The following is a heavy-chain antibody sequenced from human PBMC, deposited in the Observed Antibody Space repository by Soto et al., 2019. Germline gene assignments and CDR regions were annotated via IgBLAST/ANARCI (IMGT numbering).Heavy chain of an antibody. D-gene: IGHD3-3*01. CDR1: GYTFTGYY. J-gene: IGHJ6*02. Sequence: ASLKVYCKAAGYTFTGYYMHWVRQAPGQGLEWMGWINPNSGGTNYAQKFQGWVTMTRDTSISTAYMELSRLRSDDTAVYYCARGKLGYEDGMDVWGQGTTVTVSS. V-gene: IGHV1-2*04. CDR2: INPNSGGT. CDR3: ARGKLGYEDGMDV.